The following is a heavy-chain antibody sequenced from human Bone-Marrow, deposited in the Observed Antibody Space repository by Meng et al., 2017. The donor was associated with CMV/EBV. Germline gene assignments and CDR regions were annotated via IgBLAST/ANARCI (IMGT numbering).Heavy chain of an antibody. CDR3: ARDHLKWFLSLGPFDAFDI. CDR1: GYSFNDYY. Sequence: ASVKVSCKASGYSFNDYYIHWVRQAPGQGLEWMGWINPKSGGTNYAQKFQGRVTMTRDTSISTAYMELSRLRSDDTAVYYCARDHLKWFLSLGPFDAFDIWGQGTMVTGSS. D-gene: IGHD3-3*01. J-gene: IGHJ3*02. V-gene: IGHV1-2*02. CDR2: INPKSGGT.